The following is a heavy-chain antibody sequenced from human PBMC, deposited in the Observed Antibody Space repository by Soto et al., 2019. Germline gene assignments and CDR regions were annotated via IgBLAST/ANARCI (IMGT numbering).Heavy chain of an antibody. CDR3: ASRGTNYYYYGMDV. CDR1: GGSISSSSYY. J-gene: IGHJ6*02. CDR2: IYYSGST. V-gene: IGHV4-39*01. Sequence: PAETLSLTCTVSGGSISSSSYYWGWIRQPPGKGLEWIGSIYYSGSTYDNPSLKSRVTISVNTSKNQFSLKLSSVTAADKAVYYCASRGTNYYYYGMDVWGQGTTVTV. D-gene: IGHD1-1*01.